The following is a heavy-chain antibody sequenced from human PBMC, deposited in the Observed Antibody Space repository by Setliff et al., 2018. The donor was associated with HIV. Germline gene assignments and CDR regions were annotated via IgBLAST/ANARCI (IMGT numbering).Heavy chain of an antibody. CDR2: IYYSGST. D-gene: IGHD6-19*01. CDR3: ARRAVAGTSFDY. V-gene: IGHV4-39*02. Sequence: SETLSLTCTVSGGSISSSSYYWGWIRQPPGKGLEWIGSIYYSGSTYYNPSLESRVTISVDTSKNHFSLRLSSVTAADTAVYYCARRAVAGTSFDYWGQGTQVTVSS. J-gene: IGHJ4*02. CDR1: GGSISSSSYY.